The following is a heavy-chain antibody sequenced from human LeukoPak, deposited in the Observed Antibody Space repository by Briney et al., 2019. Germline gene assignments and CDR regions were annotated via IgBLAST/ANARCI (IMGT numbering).Heavy chain of an antibody. CDR3: ARDGGLQSHFDY. D-gene: IGHD5-24*01. J-gene: IGHJ4*02. Sequence: PSETLSLTCSVFGDSFNECYWNWVRQPPGKGLQWIGYIYHNGNYNYNPSLKGRLTISVDTAKNQFSLKLTSVTAADTAVYYCARDGGLQSHFDYWGQGALVTVSS. CDR2: IYHNGNY. V-gene: IGHV4-59*01. CDR1: GDSFNECY.